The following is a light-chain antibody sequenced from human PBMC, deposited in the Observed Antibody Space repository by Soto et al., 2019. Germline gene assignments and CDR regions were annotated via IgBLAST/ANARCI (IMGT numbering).Light chain of an antibody. J-gene: IGKJ2*01. CDR2: VAS. CDR3: QHYNHYPFT. CDR1: ESISTW. V-gene: IGKV1-5*01. Sequence: DIPMTQSPSTLSASVGDRVTITCRPSESISTWLAWYQQKPGKAPKLLIYVASTLQTGVPSRFSGSGSGTKFTLTISSLQPDDFATYFCQHYNHYPFTFGQGTKLESK.